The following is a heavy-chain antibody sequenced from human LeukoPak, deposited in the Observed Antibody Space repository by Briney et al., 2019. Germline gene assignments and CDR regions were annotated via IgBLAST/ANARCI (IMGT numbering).Heavy chain of an antibody. Sequence: GGSLRLSCAASGFTFSSYAMSWVRQAPGKGLEWVSAISGSGGSTYYADSVKGRFTISRDNSKNTLYLQVNSLRAEDTAVYYCAKGGGGGSSSWPIYYYYYMDVWGKGTTVTVSS. V-gene: IGHV3-23*01. J-gene: IGHJ6*03. D-gene: IGHD6-13*01. CDR1: GFTFSSYA. CDR3: AKGGGGGSSSWPIYYYYYMDV. CDR2: ISGSGGST.